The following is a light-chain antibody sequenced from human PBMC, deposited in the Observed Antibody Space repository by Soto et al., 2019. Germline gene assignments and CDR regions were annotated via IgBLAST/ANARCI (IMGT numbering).Light chain of an antibody. CDR1: TGAVTSGNY. Sequence: QAVVTQEPSLTVSPGGTVTLTCASRTGAVTSGNYPNWFQQKPGQAPRTLIYGANNKHSWTPARFSGSLLGGKAALTLSGVQPEDEAGYYCLLWYSAARAWVFGGGTKVTVL. V-gene: IGLV7-43*01. J-gene: IGLJ3*02. CDR3: LLWYSAARAWV. CDR2: GAN.